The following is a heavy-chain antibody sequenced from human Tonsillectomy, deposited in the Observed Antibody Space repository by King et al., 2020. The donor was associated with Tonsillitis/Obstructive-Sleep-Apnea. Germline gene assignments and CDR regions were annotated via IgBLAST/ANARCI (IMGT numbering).Heavy chain of an antibody. J-gene: IGHJ4*02. CDR3: AYGRITICGVVIMLDY. CDR2: IYWDDDK. CDR1: GFSLSTSGVG. D-gene: IGHD3-3*01. V-gene: IGHV2-5*02. Sequence: TLKESGPTLVKPTQTLTLTCTFSGFSLSTSGVGVGWIRQPPGQALDWLALIYWDDDKRYSTSLKRRLTITKDTSKNQVVLTMTNMDPVDTATYYCAYGRITICGVVIMLDYWGQGTLVTVSS.